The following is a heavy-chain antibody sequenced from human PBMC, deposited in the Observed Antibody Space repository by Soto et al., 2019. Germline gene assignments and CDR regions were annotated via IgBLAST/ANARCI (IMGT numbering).Heavy chain of an antibody. D-gene: IGHD6-13*01. CDR3: AGILRRIAGAGPRWFGP. J-gene: IGHJ5*02. CDR2: ISAYNGNT. V-gene: IGHV1-18*01. CDR1: GYTFTSYG. Sequence: ASVKVSCKASGYTFTSYGISWVRQAPGQGLEWMGWISAYNGNTNYAQKLQGRVTMTTDTSTSTAYMELRSLRSDDTAVYYCAGILRRIAGAGPRWFGPWGQGTLGTVGS.